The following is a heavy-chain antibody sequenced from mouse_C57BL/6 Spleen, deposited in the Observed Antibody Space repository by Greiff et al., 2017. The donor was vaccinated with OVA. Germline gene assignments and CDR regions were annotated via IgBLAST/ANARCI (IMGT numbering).Heavy chain of an antibody. CDR1: GYSFTGYF. Sequence: VQLQQSGPELVKPGDSVKISCKASGYSFTGYFMNWVMQSHGKSLEWIGRINPYNGDTFYNQKFKGKATLTVDKSSCTAHIELRSLSSEDSAVYGCARPDYDYEDYAMDYWGQGTSVTVSS. CDR3: ARPDYDYEDYAMDY. J-gene: IGHJ4*01. CDR2: INPYNGDT. D-gene: IGHD2-4*01. V-gene: IGHV1-20*01.